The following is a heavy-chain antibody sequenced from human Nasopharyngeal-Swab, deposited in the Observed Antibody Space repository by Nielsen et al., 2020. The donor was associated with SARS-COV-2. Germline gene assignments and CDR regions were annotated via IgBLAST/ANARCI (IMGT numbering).Heavy chain of an antibody. CDR2: IYYSGST. J-gene: IGHJ4*02. Sequence: GKGLEWIGYIYYSGSTNYNPSLKSRVTISVDTSKNQFSLKLSSVTAADTAVYYCARERRDGYNSVCYFDYWGQGTLVTVSS. CDR3: ARERRDGYNSVCYFDY. V-gene: IGHV4-61*10. D-gene: IGHD5-24*01.